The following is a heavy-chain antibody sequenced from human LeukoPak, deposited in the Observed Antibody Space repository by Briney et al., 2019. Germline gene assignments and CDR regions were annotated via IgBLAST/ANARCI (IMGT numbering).Heavy chain of an antibody. CDR2: ISYDGSSS. CDR3: AKDWGQRGVGASLGH. Sequence: GGSLRLSCAASGFTFSGHAMVWVRQGPGKGLEWVSFISYDGSSSVYADSVMGRFTISRDKSKNTVDLQINSLRYEDTAIYYCAKDWGQRGVGASLGHWGQGTLVIVSS. CDR1: GFTFSGHA. V-gene: IGHV3-30*18. J-gene: IGHJ4*02. D-gene: IGHD1-26*01.